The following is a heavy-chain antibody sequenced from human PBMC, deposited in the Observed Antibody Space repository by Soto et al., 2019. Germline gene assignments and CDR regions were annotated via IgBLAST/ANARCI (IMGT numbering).Heavy chain of an antibody. CDR3: ARDGPFISVAAPAFQYAMDV. CDR2: IRQDGSEN. J-gene: IGHJ6*02. V-gene: IGHV3-7*03. D-gene: IGHD6-19*01. Sequence: DVRLVESGGGLVQPGGSLRLSCAASSFTFSSYWLSWVRQAPGKGLDWVATIRQDGSENYYVDSLKGRFTISRDNAKNSLYLQMSSLRADDTAVYYCARDGPFISVAAPAFQYAMDVWGQGTTVTVS. CDR1: SFTFSSYW.